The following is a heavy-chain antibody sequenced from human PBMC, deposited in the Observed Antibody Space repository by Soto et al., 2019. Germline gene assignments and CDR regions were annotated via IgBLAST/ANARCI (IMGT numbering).Heavy chain of an antibody. CDR2: IVVGSGNT. CDR1: GFTFTSSA. D-gene: IGHD2-15*01. CDR3: AALPSGYCSGGSCPYFDY. J-gene: IGHJ4*02. V-gene: IGHV1-58*01. Sequence: SVKVSCKASGFTFTSSAVQWVRQARGQRLEWIGWIVVGSGNTNYAQKFQERVTITRDMSTSTAYMELSSLRSEDTAVYYCAALPSGYCSGGSCPYFDYWGQGTLVTVSS.